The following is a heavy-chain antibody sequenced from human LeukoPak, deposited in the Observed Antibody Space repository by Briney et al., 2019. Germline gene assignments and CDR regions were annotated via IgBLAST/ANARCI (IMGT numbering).Heavy chain of an antibody. V-gene: IGHV3-33*03. CDR2: IWYDGSNK. D-gene: IGHD3-10*01. Sequence: GGSLRLSCAASGFTFSSYGMHWVRQAPGKGLEWVAVIWYDGSNKYYADSVKGRFTVSRDNSKNTVSLQMKGLRVEDTAVYYCAKDHTARELKDWGQGTLVIVSS. CDR1: GFTFSSYG. CDR3: AKDHTARELKD. J-gene: IGHJ4*02.